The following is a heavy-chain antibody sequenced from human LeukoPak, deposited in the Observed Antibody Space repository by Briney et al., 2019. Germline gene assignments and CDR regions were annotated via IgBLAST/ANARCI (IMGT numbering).Heavy chain of an antibody. D-gene: IGHD2-2*01. CDR3: ARGEYQLPQGN. CDR2: IYSGGST. CDR1: GFTVSSNY. Sequence: PGGSLRLSCAASGFTVSSNYRSWVRQAPGKGLEWVSVIYSGGSTYYADSVKGRFTISRDNSKNTLYLQMNSLRAEDTAVYYCARGEYQLPQGNWGQGTLVTVSS. J-gene: IGHJ4*02. V-gene: IGHV3-66*02.